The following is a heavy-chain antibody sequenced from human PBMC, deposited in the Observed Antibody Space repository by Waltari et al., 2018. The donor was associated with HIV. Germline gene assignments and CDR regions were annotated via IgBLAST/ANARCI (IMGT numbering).Heavy chain of an antibody. CDR2: MSYSGRT. Sequence: QLQLQESGPGLVKSSETLSLTCTVSGGSMTSSSYYWGWLRQPPGKGLEWIGSMSYSGRTYNNASLRSRLTISVDTSKNQFSLKLTSVTAADTAMYYCARSFSGYSNYFDPWGQGTLVTVSS. CDR1: GGSMTSSSYY. J-gene: IGHJ5*02. CDR3: ARSFSGYSNYFDP. D-gene: IGHD4-4*01. V-gene: IGHV4-39*01.